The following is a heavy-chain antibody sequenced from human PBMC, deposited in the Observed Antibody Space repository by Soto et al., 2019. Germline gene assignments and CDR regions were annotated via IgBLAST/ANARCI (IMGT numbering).Heavy chain of an antibody. J-gene: IGHJ4*02. Sequence: EVRLLESGGGLEQPGGSLRLSCITSGFTFDNFAMSWVRQAPGRGLEWVSAISGGGGGKYYADSVKGRFIIARDHSKNTVYLEVKRLRTEDKAVYYFAKDVPYDSSWGLDYWGQGTLVTVSS. V-gene: IGHV3-23*01. CDR2: ISGGGGGK. D-gene: IGHD3-22*01. CDR3: AKDVPYDSSWGLDY. CDR1: GFTFDNFA.